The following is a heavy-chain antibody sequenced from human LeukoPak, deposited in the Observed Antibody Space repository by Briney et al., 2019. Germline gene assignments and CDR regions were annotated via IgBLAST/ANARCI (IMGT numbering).Heavy chain of an antibody. CDR1: GVSISSGDYY. D-gene: IGHD3-10*01. J-gene: IGHJ3*02. CDR3: ARAPPPTYYYGSGSYSAPFDI. CDR2: IYYSGST. V-gene: IGHV4-30-4*01. Sequence: PSETLSLTCTVSGVSISSGDYYWSWIRQPPGKGLEWIGYIYYSGSTYYNPSLKSRVTISVDTSKNQFSLKLSSVTAADTAVYYCARAPPPTYYYGSGSYSAPFDIWGQGTMVTVSS.